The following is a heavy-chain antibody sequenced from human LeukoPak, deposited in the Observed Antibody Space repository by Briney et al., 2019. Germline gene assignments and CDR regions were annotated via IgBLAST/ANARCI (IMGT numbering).Heavy chain of an antibody. CDR3: ARVSIAVAGNYYYMDV. CDR2: TYYSGST. D-gene: IGHD6-19*01. V-gene: IGHV4-59*01. Sequence: PSETLSLTCTVSGGSISSYYWSWIRQPPGKGLEWIGYTYYSGSTNYNPSLKSRVTISVDTSKNQFSLKLSSVTAADTAVYYCARVSIAVAGNYYYMDVWGKGTTVTVSS. CDR1: GGSISSYY. J-gene: IGHJ6*03.